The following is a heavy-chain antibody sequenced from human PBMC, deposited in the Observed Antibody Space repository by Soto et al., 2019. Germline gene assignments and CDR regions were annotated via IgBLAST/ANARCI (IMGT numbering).Heavy chain of an antibody. CDR1: GGSISSANYY. D-gene: IGHD1-26*01. V-gene: IGHV4-30-4*01. CDR3: AGDGGGSYPFDS. J-gene: IGHJ4*02. Sequence: QVRLQESGPGLVKPSQTLSLTCIVSGGSISSANYYWSWIRQPPGKGLEWIGYIYYSGSAYYNPSLESRVTISLDPTKNQFSLKLSSVSAADTAMYDCAGDGGGSYPFDSWGQGTLVTVSS. CDR2: IYYSGSA.